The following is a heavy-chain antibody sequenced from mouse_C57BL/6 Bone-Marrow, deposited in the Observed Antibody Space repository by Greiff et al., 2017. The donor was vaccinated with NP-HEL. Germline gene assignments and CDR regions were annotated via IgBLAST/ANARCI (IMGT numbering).Heavy chain of an antibody. J-gene: IGHJ4*01. V-gene: IGHV5-17*01. CDR1: GFTFSDYG. CDR2: ISSGSSTI. Sequence: EVQLQESGGGLVKPGGSLKLSCAASGFTFSDYGMHWVRQAPEKGLEWVAYISSGSSTIYYADTVMGRFTISRDNAKNTLFLQMTSLRSEDTAMYYCARRYRGLYYYAMDYWGQGTSVTVSS. CDR3: ARRYRGLYYYAMDY. D-gene: IGHD2-12*01.